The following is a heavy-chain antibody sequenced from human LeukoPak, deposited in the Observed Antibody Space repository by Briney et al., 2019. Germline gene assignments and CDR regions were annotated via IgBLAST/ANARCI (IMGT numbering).Heavy chain of an antibody. J-gene: IGHJ4*02. D-gene: IGHD4-17*01. Sequence: GRSLRLSCAASGFTFSSYGMHWVRQAPGKGLEWVAVISYDGNNKYYADSVKGRFTISRDNSKNTLYLQMSSLRAEDTAVYYCAKPYGDPDYWGQGTLVTVSS. CDR2: ISYDGNNK. V-gene: IGHV3-30*18. CDR3: AKPYGDPDY. CDR1: GFTFSSYG.